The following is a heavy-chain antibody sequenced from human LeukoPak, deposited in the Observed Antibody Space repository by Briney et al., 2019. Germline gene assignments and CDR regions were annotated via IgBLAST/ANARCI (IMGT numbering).Heavy chain of an antibody. Sequence: GGSLRLSCAASGFTFSSYSMNWVRRAPGKGLEWVSSISSSSSYIYYADSVKGRFTISRDKSKNTLYLKMNSLRAEDTAVYYCAKGPPRDIVVVVAASFKNWFDPWGQGTLVTVSS. D-gene: IGHD2-15*01. CDR3: AKGPPRDIVVVVAASFKNWFDP. J-gene: IGHJ5*02. CDR1: GFTFSSYS. V-gene: IGHV3-21*04. CDR2: ISSSSSYI.